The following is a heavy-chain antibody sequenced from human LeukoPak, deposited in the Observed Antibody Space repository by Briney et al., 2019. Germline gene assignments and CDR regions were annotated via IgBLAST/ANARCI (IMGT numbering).Heavy chain of an antibody. V-gene: IGHV4-59*12. Sequence: SETLSLTCTVSGGSISSYYWSWIRQPPGKGLEWIGYIYYSGSTNYNPSLKSRVTISVDTSKNQFSLKLSSVTAADTAVYYCASSVTTFPTFDYWGQGTLVTVSS. CDR1: GGSISSYY. D-gene: IGHD4-17*01. CDR2: IYYSGST. CDR3: ASSVTTFPTFDY. J-gene: IGHJ4*02.